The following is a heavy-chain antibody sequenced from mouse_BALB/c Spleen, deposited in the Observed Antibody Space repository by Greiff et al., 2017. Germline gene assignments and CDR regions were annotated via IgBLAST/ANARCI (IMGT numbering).Heavy chain of an antibody. CDR3: AYYYGSRYWYFDV. Sequence: VQLQQSGPELVKPGASVKMSCKASGYTFTSYVMHWVKQKPGQGLEWIGYINPYNDGTKYNEKFKGKATLTSDKSSSTAYMELSSLTSEDSAVYYCAYYYGSRYWYFDVWGAGTTVTVSS. CDR1: GYTFTSYV. D-gene: IGHD1-1*01. V-gene: IGHV1-14*01. CDR2: INPYNDGT. J-gene: IGHJ1*01.